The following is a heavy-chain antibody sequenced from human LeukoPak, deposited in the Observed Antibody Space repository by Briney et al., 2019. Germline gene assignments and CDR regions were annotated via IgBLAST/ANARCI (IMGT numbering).Heavy chain of an antibody. CDR1: GGSISSSSYY. Sequence: SETLSLTCTASGGSISSSSYYWGWIRQSPGKGLEWIGSIYYSGSTYYNPSLKSRVTISVDTSKNQFSLKLSSVTAADTAVYYCARYGRANVVVTAASDIWGQGTMVTVSS. V-gene: IGHV4-39*01. CDR2: IYYSGST. J-gene: IGHJ3*02. CDR3: ARYGRANVVVTAASDI. D-gene: IGHD2-21*02.